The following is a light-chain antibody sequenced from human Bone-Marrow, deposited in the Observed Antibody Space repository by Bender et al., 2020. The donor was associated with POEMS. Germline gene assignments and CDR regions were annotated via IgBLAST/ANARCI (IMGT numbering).Light chain of an antibody. CDR1: SSNIGAHA. CDR2: SSQ. V-gene: IGLV1-44*01. Sequence: QSVLTQPPSASGTPGQRVTISCSGGSSNIGAHAVNWYQHLPGAAPNRLLSSSQRRPSEVPDRFSGSRSGTSASLAISGLQSEDEADYYCAVWDDSLNGWVFGGGTKLTVL. J-gene: IGLJ3*02. CDR3: AVWDDSLNGWV.